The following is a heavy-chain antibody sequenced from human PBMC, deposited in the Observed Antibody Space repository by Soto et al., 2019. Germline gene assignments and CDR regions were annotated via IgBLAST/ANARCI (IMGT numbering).Heavy chain of an antibody. Sequence: SETLSLTCTVSGGSISRYYWSWIRQAPGRCLEWIVNIFSSGSTNYNPSLKSRVAISVDTSKNQVSLKLNALTTADTAVYYCAREYYDFWSVTYSYYGLDVWGQGTTVTVSS. V-gene: IGHV4-59*01. CDR2: IFSSGST. J-gene: IGHJ6*02. CDR3: AREYYDFWSVTYSYYGLDV. D-gene: IGHD3-3*01. CDR1: GGSISRYY.